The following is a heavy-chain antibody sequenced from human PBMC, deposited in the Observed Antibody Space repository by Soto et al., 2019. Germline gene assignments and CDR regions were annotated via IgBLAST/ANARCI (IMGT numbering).Heavy chain of an antibody. CDR1: GGSVGSDSYY. Sequence: QVQLRESGPGLVKPSETLSLTCTISGGSVGSDSYYWSWIRQPPGKGLEWIGYLYYNGRTNYSPFLISRVSVSIDLSLNQFSLKLNSVTAADSAVDFCARAPFSRLAEYFDYWGQGTLATVSS. V-gene: IGHV4-61*01. CDR2: LYYNGRT. CDR3: ARAPFSRLAEYFDY. D-gene: IGHD2-2*01. J-gene: IGHJ4*02.